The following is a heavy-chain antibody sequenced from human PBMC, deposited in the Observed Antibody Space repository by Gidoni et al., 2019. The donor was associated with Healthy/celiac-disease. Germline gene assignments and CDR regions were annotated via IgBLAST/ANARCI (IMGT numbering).Heavy chain of an antibody. CDR2: ISYDGGNK. J-gene: IGHJ3*02. D-gene: IGHD3-3*01. CDR1: GFTSSSYA. CDR3: ARDQSYTIFGVVRKLDAFDI. Sequence: QVQLVESGGGVVQPGRSLRLSCAASGFTSSSYAIHWVRQAPGKGLEWVAVISYDGGNKYYADSVKGRFTISRDNSKNTLYLQMNSLRAEDTAVYYCARDQSYTIFGVVRKLDAFDIWGQGTMVTVSS. V-gene: IGHV3-30-3*01.